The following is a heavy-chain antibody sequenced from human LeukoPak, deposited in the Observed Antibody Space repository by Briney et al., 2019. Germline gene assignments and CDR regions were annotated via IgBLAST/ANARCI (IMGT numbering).Heavy chain of an antibody. CDR3: ARGCIQLWYRDLYYFDY. CDR2: MNPNSGNT. Sequence: ASVKVSCKASGYTFSSYDINWVRQATGQGLEWMGWMNPNSGNTGYAQKFQGRVTITRNTSISTAYMQLSSLRSEDTAVYYCARGCIQLWYRDLYYFDYWGQGTLVTVSS. D-gene: IGHD5-18*01. V-gene: IGHV1-8*01. J-gene: IGHJ4*02. CDR1: GYTFSSYD.